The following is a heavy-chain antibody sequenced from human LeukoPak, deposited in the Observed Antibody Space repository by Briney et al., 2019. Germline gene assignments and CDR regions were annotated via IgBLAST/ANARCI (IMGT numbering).Heavy chain of an antibody. J-gene: IGHJ6*02. CDR3: AQGHYHMDV. Sequence: GGSLRLSCAASGFTFRDYWMTWVRQAAGKGLEWVASIEPDGSEKYYADSVKGRLTLSRDNVENSLYLQMNTLRVDDTAVYYCAQGHYHMDVGGHGTTVTVSS. CDR1: GFTFRDYW. V-gene: IGHV3-7*01. CDR2: IEPDGSEK.